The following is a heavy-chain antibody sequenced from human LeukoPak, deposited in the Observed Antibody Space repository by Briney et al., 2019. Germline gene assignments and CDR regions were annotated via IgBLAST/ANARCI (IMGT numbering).Heavy chain of an antibody. J-gene: IGHJ4*02. V-gene: IGHV4-59*01. CDR2: IYYSGST. CDR3: ARTPLYYYDSSGYSPSFDY. Sequence: SETPSLTCTVSGGSISSYYWSWIRQPPGKGLEWIGYIYYSGSTNYNPSLKSRVTISVDTSKNQFSLKLSSVTAADTAVYYCARTPLYYYDSSGYSPSFDYWGQGTLVTVSS. D-gene: IGHD3-22*01. CDR1: GGSISSYY.